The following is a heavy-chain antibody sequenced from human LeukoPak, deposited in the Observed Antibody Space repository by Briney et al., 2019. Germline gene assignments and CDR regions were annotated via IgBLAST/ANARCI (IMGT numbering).Heavy chain of an antibody. CDR2: ISGGGSTI. Sequence: PGGSLRLSCAASGFTFSDYFMSWIRQAPGQGLEWVSYISGGGSTIYYADSVKGRFTISRDNAKNTLHLQMNSLRAEDTAVYYCARGARGSGTASDYWGQGTLVTVSS. CDR3: ARGARGSGTASDY. CDR1: GFTFSDYF. J-gene: IGHJ4*02. D-gene: IGHD3-10*01. V-gene: IGHV3-11*04.